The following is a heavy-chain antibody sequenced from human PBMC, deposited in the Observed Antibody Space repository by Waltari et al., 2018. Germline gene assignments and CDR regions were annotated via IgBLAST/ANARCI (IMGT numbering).Heavy chain of an antibody. Sequence: QAQLQQWGAGLLTPSETLSPTCAVYGGSFRGYYWSWIRQPPGQGLGLIGEINHSGSTNYNPSLKSRVTISVDTSKNQFSLKLSSVTAADTAVYYCARQGGSGSYYKGFDYWGQGTLVTVSS. CDR2: INHSGST. J-gene: IGHJ4*02. D-gene: IGHD3-10*01. CDR1: GGSFRGYY. CDR3: ARQGGSGSYYKGFDY. V-gene: IGHV4-34*01.